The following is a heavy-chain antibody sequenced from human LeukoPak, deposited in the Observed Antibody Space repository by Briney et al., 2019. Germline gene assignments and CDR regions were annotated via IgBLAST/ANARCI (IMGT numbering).Heavy chain of an antibody. CDR3: ARGLGDYYDTSDYYYAVPAH. J-gene: IGHJ1*01. D-gene: IGHD3-22*01. CDR2: MNPNSGDT. V-gene: IGHV1-8*01. CDR1: GYTFSTYD. Sequence: GASVKVFCKASGYTFSTYDITWVRQATGQGLEWMGWMNPNSGDTAYAQKFQGRVAMTRDTSISTAYMELSSLRSEDTAVYYCARGLGDYYDTSDYYYAVPAHWGQGTLVTVSS.